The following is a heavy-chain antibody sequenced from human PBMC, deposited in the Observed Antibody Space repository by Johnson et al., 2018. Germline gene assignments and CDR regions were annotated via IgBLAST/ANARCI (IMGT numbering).Heavy chain of an antibody. J-gene: IGHJ1*01. CDR3: VSASGITYPYFQH. CDR1: GFTFNTYG. D-gene: IGHD3-10*01. CDR2: ISPDGSNK. V-gene: IGHV3-33*05. Sequence: QVQLVQSGGGVVQPGRSLRLPCAASGFTFNTYGMHWVRQAPGKGLEWVAGISPDGSNKYYADSVKGRFTISRDNSKNTLYLQMNSLKTEDTAVYFCVSASGITYPYFQHWGQGTLVTVSS.